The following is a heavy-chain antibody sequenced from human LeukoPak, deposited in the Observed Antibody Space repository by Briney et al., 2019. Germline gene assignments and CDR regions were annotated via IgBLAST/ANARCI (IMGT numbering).Heavy chain of an antibody. CDR1: GGSISSGGYY. Sequence: SQTLSLTCTVSGGSISSGGYYWSWIRQPPGKGLEWIGYIYHSGSTYYNPSLKSRVTIPVDRSKNQFSLKLSSVTAADTAVYYCARVPYSSSSPVYYFDYWGQGTLVTVSS. CDR2: IYHSGST. V-gene: IGHV4-30-2*01. D-gene: IGHD6-6*01. J-gene: IGHJ4*02. CDR3: ARVPYSSSSPVYYFDY.